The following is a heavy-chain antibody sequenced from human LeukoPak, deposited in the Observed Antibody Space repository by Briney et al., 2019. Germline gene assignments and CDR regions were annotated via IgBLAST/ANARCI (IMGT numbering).Heavy chain of an antibody. V-gene: IGHV3-23*01. J-gene: IGHJ4*02. CDR1: GFTFSSYA. D-gene: IGHD6-19*01. CDR3: ATTRSSGWYEVDY. Sequence: PGGSLRLSCAASGFTFSSYAMSWVRQAPGKGLEWVSAISGSGGSTYYADSVKGRFTISRDNSKNTLYLQMNSLRTEDTALYYCATTRSSGWYEVDYWGQGTLVTVSS. CDR2: ISGSGGST.